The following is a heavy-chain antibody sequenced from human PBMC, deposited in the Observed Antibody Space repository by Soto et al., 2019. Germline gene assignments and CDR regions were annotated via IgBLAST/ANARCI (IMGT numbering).Heavy chain of an antibody. CDR3: GSVFEY. J-gene: IGHJ4*02. Sequence: GGSLRFPGAPSGFTLSDFWLHWVRQAPGKGLVWVARINNDGSDTSYADSVKGRFTMSRDNAKNMVYLQMNSLGVEDTAVYYCGSVFEYWGQGTQVTVS. CDR2: INNDGSDT. V-gene: IGHV3-74*01. CDR1: GFTLSDFW.